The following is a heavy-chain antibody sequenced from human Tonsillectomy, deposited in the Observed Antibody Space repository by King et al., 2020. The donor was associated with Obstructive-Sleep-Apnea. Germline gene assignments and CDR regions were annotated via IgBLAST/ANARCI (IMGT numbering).Heavy chain of an antibody. Sequence: VQLVESGGGLVQPGGSLRLSCAASGFTFSTYTMSWVRQAPGKGLEWVSAIGGSGVNTYYADSVKGRFTIPRENSKNTLYLQLNSLRAEDTAIYYCAKERGYYYGSGRPFDYWGQGTLVTVSS. CDR1: GFTFSTYT. CDR2: IGGSGVNT. D-gene: IGHD3-10*01. CDR3: AKERGYYYGSGRPFDY. J-gene: IGHJ4*02. V-gene: IGHV3-23*04.